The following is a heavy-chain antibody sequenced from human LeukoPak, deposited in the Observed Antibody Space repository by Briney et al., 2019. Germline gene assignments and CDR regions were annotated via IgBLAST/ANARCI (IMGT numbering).Heavy chain of an antibody. CDR2: INLKSDFI. CDR1: GFTFGDYA. J-gene: IGHJ3*01. D-gene: IGHD3-16*01. Sequence: GRSLTLSCAVSGFTFGDYAIHWVRQPPGEGLEWVCGINLKSDFIAYADSVRDGFIISRAKATNSVSLQMSSLGTEDTAFYYCATDLARPTYPRVYALDSWGQGTVVTVSS. CDR3: ATDLARPTYPRVYALDS. V-gene: IGHV3-9*01.